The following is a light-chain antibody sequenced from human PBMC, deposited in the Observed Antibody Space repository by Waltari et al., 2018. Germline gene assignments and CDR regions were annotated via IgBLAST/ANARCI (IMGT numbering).Light chain of an antibody. V-gene: IGKV1-5*03. CDR2: QAS. J-gene: IGKJ3*01. CDR3: YAT. Sequence: DIQMTQSPSTLSASVGDRVTITCRASQIISTLLAWYQQKPGEAPRLIIYQASTLADGVPSRFSGSGSGTEFTLTISSLQPDDFEQYNAYATFGPGTKVEIK. CDR1: QIISTL.